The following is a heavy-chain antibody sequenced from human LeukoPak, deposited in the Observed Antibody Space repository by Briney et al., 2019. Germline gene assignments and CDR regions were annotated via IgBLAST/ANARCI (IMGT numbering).Heavy chain of an antibody. CDR1: GGSISSYY. V-gene: IGHV4-59*08. Sequence: SETLSLICTVSGGSISSYYWSWIRQPPGKGLEWIGYIYYSGSTNYNPSLKSRVTISVDTSKNQFSLRLSSVTAADTAVYYCASLTYGNYYFDYWGQGTLVTVSS. CDR2: IYYSGST. CDR3: ASLTYGNYYFDY. J-gene: IGHJ4*02. D-gene: IGHD1-7*01.